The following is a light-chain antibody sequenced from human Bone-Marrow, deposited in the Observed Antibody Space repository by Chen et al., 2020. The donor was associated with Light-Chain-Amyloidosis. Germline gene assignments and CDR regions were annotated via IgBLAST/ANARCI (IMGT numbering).Light chain of an antibody. V-gene: IGLV2-14*01. CDR3: SSYTITNTLV. J-gene: IGLJ1*01. Sequence: QSALTQPASVSGSPGQSITISCTGTSSDVGGDNHVSWYQQHPDKAPKLRIYEVTNRPSWVPDRFSGSKSDNTASLTISGLQTEDEADYFCSSYTITNTLVFGGGTRVTVL. CDR1: SSDVGGDNH. CDR2: EVT.